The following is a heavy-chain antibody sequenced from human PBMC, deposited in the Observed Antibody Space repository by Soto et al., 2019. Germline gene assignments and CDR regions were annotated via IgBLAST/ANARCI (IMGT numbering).Heavy chain of an antibody. V-gene: IGHV3-23*01. CDR2: VSGSGGST. D-gene: IGHD6-19*01. CDR3: AKDPAPVAGYQFDY. Sequence: EVQLLESGGGLVQPGGSLRLSCAASGFTFSSYAMSWVRQAPWKGLEWVSSVSGSGGSTYYADSVKGRFTISRDNSKNTLYLQMNSLRAEDTAVYYCAKDPAPVAGYQFDYWGQGTLVTVSS. J-gene: IGHJ4*02. CDR1: GFTFSSYA.